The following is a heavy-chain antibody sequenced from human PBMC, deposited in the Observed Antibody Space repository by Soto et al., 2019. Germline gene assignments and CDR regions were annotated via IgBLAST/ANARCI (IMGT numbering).Heavy chain of an antibody. CDR1: GFTFTNAW. CDR3: TADLRSPARRFDP. Sequence: PGGSLRPSCVASGFTFTNAWMNWVRQTPGKGLEWVGRIKSTGDGGTTDYAAPVKGRFSISRDDSDNTLSLQMNSLRTEDTAIYYCTADLRSPARRFDPWGQGTLVTVSS. D-gene: IGHD4-17*01. J-gene: IGHJ5*02. CDR2: IKSTGDGGTT. V-gene: IGHV3-15*07.